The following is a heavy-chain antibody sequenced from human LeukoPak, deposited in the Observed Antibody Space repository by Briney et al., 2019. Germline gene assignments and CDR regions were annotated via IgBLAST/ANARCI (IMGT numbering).Heavy chain of an antibody. J-gene: IGHJ6*02. CDR1: GFTFSSYW. V-gene: IGHV3-7*01. Sequence: GGSLRLFCAASGFTFSSYWMSWVRQAPGKGLEWVANIKQDGSEKYYVDSVKGRFTISRDNAKNSLYLQMNSLRAEDTAVYYCARDPGNYYYGMDVWGQGTTVTVSS. CDR2: IKQDGSEK. D-gene: IGHD3-10*01. CDR3: ARDPGNYYYGMDV.